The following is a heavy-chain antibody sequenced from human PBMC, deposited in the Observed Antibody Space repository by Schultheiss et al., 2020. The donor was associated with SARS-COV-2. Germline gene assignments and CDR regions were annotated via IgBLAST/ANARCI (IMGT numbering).Heavy chain of an antibody. Sequence: ASVKVSCKASGYTFTSYAMHWVRQAPGQGLEWMGWINAGNGNTKYSQKFQGRVTITRDTSASTAYMELSSLRSEDTAVYYCARGGEYYSGSYYDYWGQGTLVTVSS. CDR2: INAGNGNT. CDR3: ARGGEYYSGSYYDY. CDR1: GYTFTSYA. J-gene: IGHJ4*02. V-gene: IGHV1-3*01. D-gene: IGHD1-26*01.